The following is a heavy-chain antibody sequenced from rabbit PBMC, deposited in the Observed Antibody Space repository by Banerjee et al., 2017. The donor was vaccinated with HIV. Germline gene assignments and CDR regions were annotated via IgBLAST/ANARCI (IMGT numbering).Heavy chain of an antibody. Sequence: QSLEESGGGLVQPEGSLALTCKASGFSFSSSDYICWVRQAPGKGLEWISCIAGSSSGFTYSATWAKGRFTISKTSSTTVTLQMTSLTVADTATYFCARGSGDVGWGYLIWGPGTLVTVS. V-gene: IGHV1S40*01. CDR3: ARGSGDVGWGYLI. D-gene: IGHD2-1*01. J-gene: IGHJ2*01. CDR1: GFSFSSSDY. CDR2: IAGSSSGFT.